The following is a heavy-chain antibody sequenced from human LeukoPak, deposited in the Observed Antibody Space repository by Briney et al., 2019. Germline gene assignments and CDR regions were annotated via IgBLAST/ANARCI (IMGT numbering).Heavy chain of an antibody. CDR3: ARDTVVGVVMTEKYYYGMDV. D-gene: IGHD3-3*01. J-gene: IGHJ6*02. CDR1: GFTFSSYW. Sequence: PGGSLRLSCAASGFTFSSYWMPWVRQAPGRGLVWVSRINSDGSSTSYADSVKGRFTISRDNAKNSLYLQMNSLRAEDTAVYYCARDTVVGVVMTEKYYYGMDVWGQGTTVTVSS. V-gene: IGHV3-74*01. CDR2: INSDGSST.